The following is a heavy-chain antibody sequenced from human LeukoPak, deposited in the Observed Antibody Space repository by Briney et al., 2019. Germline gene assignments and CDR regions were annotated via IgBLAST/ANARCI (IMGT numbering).Heavy chain of an antibody. CDR2: IYYSGST. J-gene: IGHJ4*02. D-gene: IGHD3-16*01. CDR3: ARGGVLKSLDY. CDR1: GGSISSYY. V-gene: IGHV4-59*01. Sequence: PSETLSLTCTVSGGSISSYYWSWIRQPPGRGLEWIGSIYYSGSTYYNPSLKSRVTISVDTSKNQFSLKLRSVTAADTAVYYCARGGVLKSLDYWGQGTLVTVSS.